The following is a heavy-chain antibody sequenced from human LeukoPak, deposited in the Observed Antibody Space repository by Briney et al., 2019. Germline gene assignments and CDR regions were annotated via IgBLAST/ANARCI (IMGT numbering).Heavy chain of an antibody. Sequence: NASETLSLTCTVSGSSISSSSNFWGWIRQPPGKGLEWIGSISYSGSTYYNPSLKSRVTISVDTSKNQFSLKLSSVTAADTAVYYCARLTPYSGSPLGDYWGQGTLVAVSP. J-gene: IGHJ4*02. CDR2: ISYSGST. CDR3: ARLTPYSGSPLGDY. D-gene: IGHD1-26*01. CDR1: GSSISSSSNF. V-gene: IGHV4-39*01.